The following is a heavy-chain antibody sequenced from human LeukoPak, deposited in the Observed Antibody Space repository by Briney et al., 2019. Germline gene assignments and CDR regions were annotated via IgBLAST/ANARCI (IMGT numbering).Heavy chain of an antibody. CDR1: GASISGHY. J-gene: IGHJ3*02. D-gene: IGHD2/OR15-2a*01. V-gene: IGHV4-59*11. Sequence: PSGTLSLTCTVSGASISGHYLTWIRQPPGKGQEWIGYISYIGSTNYNPSLKSRVTISVDTSRNQFSLKLSSVTAADTAVYYCAGDRIRMNAFDMWGQGTMVTVSS. CDR3: AGDRIRMNAFDM. CDR2: ISYIGST.